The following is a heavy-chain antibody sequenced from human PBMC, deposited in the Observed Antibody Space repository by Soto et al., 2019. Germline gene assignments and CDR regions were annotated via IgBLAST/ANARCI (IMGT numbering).Heavy chain of an antibody. CDR2: ISSTTNYI. V-gene: IGHV3-21*01. Sequence: GGSLRLSCAASGFTFTRYSMNWVRQAPGKGLEWVSSISSTTNYIYYADSMKGRFTVSRDNAKTSVYLEMNSLSAEGTAVYYCARESEDLTSNFDYWAREPWSPSP. J-gene: IGHJ4*02. CDR1: GFTFTRYS. CDR3: ARESEDLTSNFDY.